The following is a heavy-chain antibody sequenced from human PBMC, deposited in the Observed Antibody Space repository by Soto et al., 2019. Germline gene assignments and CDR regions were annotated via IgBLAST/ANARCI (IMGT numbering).Heavy chain of an antibody. D-gene: IGHD6-19*01. CDR1: GGSISSYY. CDR2: IYYSGST. J-gene: IGHJ4*02. V-gene: IGHV4-59*01. Sequence: SETLSLTCTVSGGSISSYYWSWIRQPPGKGLEWIEYIYYSGSTNYNPSLKSRVTISVDTSKNQFSLKLSSVTAADTAVYYCARVGGPQYSSGWYGPLIVDWGQGTLVTVS. CDR3: ARVGGPQYSSGWYGPLIVD.